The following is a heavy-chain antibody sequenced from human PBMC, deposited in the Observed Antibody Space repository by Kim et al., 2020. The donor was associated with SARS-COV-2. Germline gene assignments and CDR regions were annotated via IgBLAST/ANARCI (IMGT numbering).Heavy chain of an antibody. CDR2: ISYDGSNK. CDR3: AKGVLRYFDWLRSYYYYGMDV. J-gene: IGHJ6*02. D-gene: IGHD3-9*01. CDR1: GFTFSSYG. Sequence: GGSLRLSCAASGFTFSSYGMHWVRQAPGKGLEWVAVISYDGSNKYYADSVKGRFSISRDNSKNTLYLQMNSLRAEDTAVYYCAKGVLRYFDWLRSYYYYGMDVWGQGTTVTVSS. V-gene: IGHV3-30*18.